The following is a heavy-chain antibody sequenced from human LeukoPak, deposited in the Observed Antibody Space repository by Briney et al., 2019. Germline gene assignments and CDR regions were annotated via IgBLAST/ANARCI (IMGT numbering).Heavy chain of an antibody. CDR1: GFTFSSYS. V-gene: IGHV3-7*01. CDR2: IKQDGSER. CDR3: ARHRNKWELPPFDY. Sequence: GGSLRLSCAASGFTFSSYSMSWVRQAPGKGLEWLANIKQDGSERSYVDSVKGRFTISRDSAKSSLYLQMNSLRAEDTAVYYCARHRNKWELPPFDYWGQGTLVTASS. J-gene: IGHJ4*02. D-gene: IGHD1-26*01.